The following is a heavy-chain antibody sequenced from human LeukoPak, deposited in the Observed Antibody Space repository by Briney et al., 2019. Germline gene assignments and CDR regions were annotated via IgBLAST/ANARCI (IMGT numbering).Heavy chain of an antibody. V-gene: IGHV4-39*07. Sequence: SETLSLTCTVSGGSISSSSYYWGWIRQPPGKGLEWIGSIYYSGSTYYNPSLKSRVTISVDTSKNQFSLKLSSVTAADTAVYYCARGIYRWLRWRWDYWGQGTLVTVSS. CDR3: ARGIYRWLRWRWDY. CDR2: IYYSGST. CDR1: GGSISSSSYY. D-gene: IGHD6-19*01. J-gene: IGHJ4*02.